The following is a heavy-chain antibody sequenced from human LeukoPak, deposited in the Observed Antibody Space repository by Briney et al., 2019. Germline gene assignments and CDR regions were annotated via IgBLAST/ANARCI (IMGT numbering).Heavy chain of an antibody. CDR1: GGSISSYY. Sequence: SETLSLTCTVSGGSISSYYWSWIRQPPGKGLEWIGYIYYSGSTNYNPSLKSRVTISVDTSKNQFSLKLSSVTAADTAVYYCARALGDYGNQIDYWGQGTLVTVSS. CDR2: IYYSGST. V-gene: IGHV4-59*01. D-gene: IGHD4-17*01. J-gene: IGHJ4*02. CDR3: ARALGDYGNQIDY.